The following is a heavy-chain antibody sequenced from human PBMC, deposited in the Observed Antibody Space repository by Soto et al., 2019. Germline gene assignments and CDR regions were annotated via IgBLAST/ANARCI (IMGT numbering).Heavy chain of an antibody. D-gene: IGHD2-2*01. Sequence: GESLKISCKGSGYSFTSYWIGWVRQMPGKGLEWMGIIYPGDSDTRYSPSFQGQVTISADKSISTAYLQWSSLKASDTAMYYCARHVVVPAAPPDSYYYYMDVWGKVNTIPVS. CDR3: ARHVVVPAAPPDSYYYYMDV. CDR1: GYSFTSYW. V-gene: IGHV5-51*01. J-gene: IGHJ6*03. CDR2: IYPGDSDT.